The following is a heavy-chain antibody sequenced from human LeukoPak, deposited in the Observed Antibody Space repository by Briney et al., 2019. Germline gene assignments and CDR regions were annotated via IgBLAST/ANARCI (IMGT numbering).Heavy chain of an antibody. CDR3: ARMGLTRKAFDI. Sequence: PSETLSLTCTVSGGSISSSRYYWGWIRQPPGKGLEWIGSIHYSGTSYCIPSLKSRVTISVDTSKNQFSLKLSSVTAADTAVYYCARMGLTRKAFDIWGQGTMVTVSS. V-gene: IGHV4-39*07. J-gene: IGHJ3*02. CDR1: GGSISSSRYY. CDR2: IHYSGTS. D-gene: IGHD4-11*01.